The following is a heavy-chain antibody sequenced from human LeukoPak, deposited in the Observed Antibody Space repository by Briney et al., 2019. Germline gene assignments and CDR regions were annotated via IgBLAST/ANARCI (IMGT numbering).Heavy chain of an antibody. V-gene: IGHV3-30*03. CDR1: RFTFSNYV. J-gene: IGHJ4*02. CDR2: ISYDGSDK. CDR3: ARRAGGYSHPYDY. D-gene: IGHD4-23*01. Sequence: GGSLRLSCAASRFTFSNYVMHWVRQAPGEGLEWVAVISYDGSDKYYADSVKGRFTISRDNSKNTLYLQMNSLRAEDTAVYYCARRAGGYSHPYDYWGQGTLVTVSS.